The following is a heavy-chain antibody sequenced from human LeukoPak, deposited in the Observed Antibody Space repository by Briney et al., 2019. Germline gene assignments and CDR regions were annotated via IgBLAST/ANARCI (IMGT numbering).Heavy chain of an antibody. CDR1: GFTVSDNY. D-gene: IGHD3/OR15-3a*01. CDR2: VSGSGGST. Sequence: PGGSLRLSCAASGFTVSDNYMNWVRRAPGKGLEWVSSVSGSGGSTYYADSVKGRFTISRDNSKNTLYLQMNSLRAQDTAVCYCAKVSASRTGYLDYWGQGTLVTVSS. V-gene: IGHV3-23*01. J-gene: IGHJ4*02. CDR3: AKVSASRTGYLDY.